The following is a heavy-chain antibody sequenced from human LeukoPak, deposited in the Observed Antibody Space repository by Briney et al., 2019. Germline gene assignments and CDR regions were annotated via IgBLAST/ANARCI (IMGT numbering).Heavy chain of an antibody. V-gene: IGHV1-69*13. J-gene: IGHJ4*02. CDR2: IIPIFGTA. Sequence: ASVKVSCKASGGTFNSYAITWVRQAPGQGLEWMGGIIPIFGTANYAQKFQGRVTITADGSTSTAYMELSSLRSEDTAVYYCARGIWSRTVSSYYFDYWGQGTLVTVSS. CDR3: ARGIWSRTVSSYYFDY. D-gene: IGHD3-3*01. CDR1: GGTFNSYA.